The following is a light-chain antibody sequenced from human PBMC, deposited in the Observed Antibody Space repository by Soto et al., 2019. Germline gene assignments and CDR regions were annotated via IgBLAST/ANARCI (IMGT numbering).Light chain of an antibody. J-gene: IGKJ1*01. V-gene: IGKV1-5*01. Sequence: DIQMTQSPSTLSASIGDRVTITCRASQRINKWLAWHQQKPGKAPKLLIYDASSLQSGVPPRFSGSGFGTEFTLTIRSLQPDDIATYYCQQYSSYSAWTFGEGTKVDIK. CDR3: QQYSSYSAWT. CDR2: DAS. CDR1: QRINKW.